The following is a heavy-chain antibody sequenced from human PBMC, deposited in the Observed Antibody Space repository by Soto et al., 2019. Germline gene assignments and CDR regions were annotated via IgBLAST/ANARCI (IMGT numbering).Heavy chain of an antibody. CDR2: IYYSGST. CDR1: GGSISSGGYY. J-gene: IGHJ6*02. D-gene: IGHD6-13*01. Sequence: SETLSLTCTVSGGSISSGGYYWSWIRQHPGKGLEWIGYIYYSGSTYYNPSLKSRVTISVDTSKNQFSLKLSSVTAADTAVYYCARTGIAAAGEGMDVWGQGTTVTVSS. CDR3: ARTGIAAAGEGMDV. V-gene: IGHV4-30-4*08.